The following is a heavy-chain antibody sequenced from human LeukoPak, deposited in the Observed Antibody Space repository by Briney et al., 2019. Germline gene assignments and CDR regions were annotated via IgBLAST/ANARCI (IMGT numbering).Heavy chain of an antibody. D-gene: IGHD5-12*01. V-gene: IGHV4-59*01. CDR2: ISYSGTT. CDR3: ARGVDYKSTLFDY. J-gene: IGHJ4*02. CDR1: GGSISSYY. Sequence: SETLSLTCTVSGGSISSYYWNWIRQPPGKGLEWIGYISYSGTTNYNPSLKSRVTISVDTSKKQFSLKLTSATAADTAVYYCARGVDYKSTLFDYWGQGNLVPDSS.